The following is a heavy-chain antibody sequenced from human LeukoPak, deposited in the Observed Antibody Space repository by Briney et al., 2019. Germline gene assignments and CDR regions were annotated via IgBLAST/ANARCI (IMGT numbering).Heavy chain of an antibody. V-gene: IGHV4-4*07. Sequence: SETLSLTCTVSGGSISSYCWSWIRQPAGKGLEWIGRIYTGGSTNYNPSLKSRVTMSVDTSKNQFSLKLSSVTAADTAVYYCAGGYSSSWYNWFDPWGQGTLVTVSS. CDR1: GGSISSYC. CDR2: IYTGGST. CDR3: AGGYSSSWYNWFDP. D-gene: IGHD6-13*01. J-gene: IGHJ5*02.